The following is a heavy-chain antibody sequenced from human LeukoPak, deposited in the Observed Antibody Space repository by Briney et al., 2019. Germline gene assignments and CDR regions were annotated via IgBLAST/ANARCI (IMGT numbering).Heavy chain of an antibody. D-gene: IGHD2-2*01. V-gene: IGHV1-69*01. CDR2: IIPIFGTA. CDR3: AAFDCSSTSCSNY. Sequence: SVKVSCKASGGTFSSYAISWVRLAPGQGREWMGGIIPIFGTANYAQKFQGRVTITADESTSTAYMELSSLRSEDTAVYYCAAFDCSSTSCSNYWGQGTLVTVSS. J-gene: IGHJ4*02. CDR1: GGTFSSYA.